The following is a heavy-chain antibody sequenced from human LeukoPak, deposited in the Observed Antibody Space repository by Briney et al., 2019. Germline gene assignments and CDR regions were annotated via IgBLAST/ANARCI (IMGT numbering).Heavy chain of an antibody. Sequence: GGSLRLSCAASGFTFDDYGMSWVRQAPGKGLEWVSGINWNGGSTGYADSVKGRFTISRDNAKNSLYLQMNSLRAEDTALYYCVRLYNWNYEGAFDIWGQGTMVTVSS. J-gene: IGHJ3*02. CDR3: VRLYNWNYEGAFDI. CDR1: GFTFDDYG. D-gene: IGHD1-7*01. CDR2: INWNGGST. V-gene: IGHV3-20*04.